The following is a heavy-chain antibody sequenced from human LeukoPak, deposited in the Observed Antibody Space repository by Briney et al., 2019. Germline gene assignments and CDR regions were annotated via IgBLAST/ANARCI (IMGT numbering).Heavy chain of an antibody. CDR1: GGTFSSYA. V-gene: IGHV1-8*03. CDR3: AREIRHGGGTNWFDP. CDR2: INPNSGNT. Sequence: ASVKVSCKASGGTFSSYAISWVRQAPGQGLEWMGWINPNSGNTGYAQKFQGRVTITRNTSISTAYMELSSLRSEDTAVYYCAREIRHGGGTNWFDPWGQGTLVTVSS. J-gene: IGHJ5*02. D-gene: IGHD1/OR15-1a*01.